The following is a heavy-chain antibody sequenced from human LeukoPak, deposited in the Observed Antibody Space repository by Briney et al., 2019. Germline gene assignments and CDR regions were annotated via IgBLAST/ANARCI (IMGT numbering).Heavy chain of an antibody. CDR1: GFTFSSYG. J-gene: IGHJ4*02. CDR2: IWYDGSNK. V-gene: IGHV3-33*01. D-gene: IGHD1-26*01. CDR3: ARDKGSYWVYYFDY. Sequence: PGGSLRLSCAASGFTFSSYGMHWVRQAPGKGLEWVAVIWYDGSNKYYADSVKGRFTISRDNSKNTLYLQMNSLRAEDTAVYYCARDKGSYWVYYFDYWGQGTLVTVSS.